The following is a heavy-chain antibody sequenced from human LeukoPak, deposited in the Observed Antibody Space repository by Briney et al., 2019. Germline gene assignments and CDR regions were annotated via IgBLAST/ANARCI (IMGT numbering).Heavy chain of an antibody. V-gene: IGHV3-74*01. Sequence: GGSLRLSCAASGFTFSSYWMHWVRQAPGKGLVWVSHINSDGNSISYADSVKGRFTISRDNAKNTLYLQMSSLRAEDTAVYYCARDDSSSGAFDIWGQGTMVTVSS. D-gene: IGHD6-6*01. CDR2: INSDGNSI. J-gene: IGHJ3*02. CDR1: GFTFSSYW. CDR3: ARDDSSSGAFDI.